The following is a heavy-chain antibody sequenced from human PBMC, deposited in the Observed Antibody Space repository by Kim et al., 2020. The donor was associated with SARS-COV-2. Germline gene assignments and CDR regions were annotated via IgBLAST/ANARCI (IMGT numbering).Heavy chain of an antibody. J-gene: IGHJ6*02. Sequence: SVKVSCKASGGTFSSYAISWVRQAPGQGLEWMGGIIPIFGTANYAQKFQGRVTITADESTSTAYMELSSLRSEDTAVYYCAATYCSGGSCYPYYYGMDVWGQGTTVTVSS. D-gene: IGHD2-15*01. V-gene: IGHV1-69*13. CDR1: GGTFSSYA. CDR3: AATYCSGGSCYPYYYGMDV. CDR2: IIPIFGTA.